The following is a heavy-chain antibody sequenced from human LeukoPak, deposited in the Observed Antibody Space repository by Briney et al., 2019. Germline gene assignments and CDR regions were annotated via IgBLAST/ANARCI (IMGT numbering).Heavy chain of an antibody. V-gene: IGHV3-64*02. Sequence: GGSLRLSCAASGFTFSSFAMHWVRQAPGKGVEYVSTISSNGGSTYYADSVKGRFTISRDNSKNTLYLQMGSLRAEDMAVYYCASHSSSRVSWIWGQGTMVIVSS. CDR2: ISSNGGST. CDR1: GFTFSSFA. D-gene: IGHD6-13*01. CDR3: ASHSSSRVSWI. J-gene: IGHJ3*02.